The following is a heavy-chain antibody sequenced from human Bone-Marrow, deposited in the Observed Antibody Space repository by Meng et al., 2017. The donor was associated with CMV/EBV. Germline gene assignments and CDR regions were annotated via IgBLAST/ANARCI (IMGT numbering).Heavy chain of an antibody. V-gene: IGHV4-31*02. CDR2: IYYSGST. J-gene: IGHJ4*02. CDR3: ARDSSRWELPLD. Sequence: FPGGSISSGGYYWSSIRQHPGKGLEWIGYIYYSGSTYYNPSLKSRVTISVDTSKNQFSLKLSSVTAADTAVYYCARDSSRWELPLDWGQGTLVTVSS. D-gene: IGHD1-26*01. CDR1: GGSISSGGYY.